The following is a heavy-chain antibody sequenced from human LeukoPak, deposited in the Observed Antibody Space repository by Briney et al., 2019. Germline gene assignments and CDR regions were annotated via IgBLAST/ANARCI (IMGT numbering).Heavy chain of an antibody. Sequence: SETLSLTCTVSGGFISSSSYYWGWIRQPPGKGLEWIGSIYYSGSTYYNPSLKSRVTISVDTSKNQFSLKLSSVTAADTAVYYCTTDPDYYYYGMDVWGQGTTVTVSS. J-gene: IGHJ6*02. CDR2: IYYSGST. D-gene: IGHD4-17*01. CDR1: GGFISSSSYY. CDR3: TTDPDYYYYGMDV. V-gene: IGHV4-39*01.